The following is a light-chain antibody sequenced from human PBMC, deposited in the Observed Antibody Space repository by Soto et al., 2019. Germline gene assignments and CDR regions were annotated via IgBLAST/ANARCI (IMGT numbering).Light chain of an antibody. J-gene: IGLJ1*01. CDR3: SSYTTSTTHYV. V-gene: IGLV2-14*01. CDR2: GVR. CDR1: SSDVGDYNY. Sequence: QSALTQPASVSGSPGQSITISCTGTSSDVGDYNYVSWYQQYPGKAPKLIIFGVRNRPSGVSNRFSGSKSGNTASLTIAGLQAEDEADYYCSSYTTSTTHYVFGAGTKVTVL.